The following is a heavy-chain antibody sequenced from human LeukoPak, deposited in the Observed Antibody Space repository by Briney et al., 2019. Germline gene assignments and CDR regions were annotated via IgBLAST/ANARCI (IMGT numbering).Heavy chain of an antibody. D-gene: IGHD3-16*01. CDR2: ISYDGSNK. CDR3: ARIPGGYYYAMDV. J-gene: IGHJ6*02. Sequence: GRSLRLSCAASGFTFSSYGMHWVRQAPGKGLEWVAVISYDGSNKYYADSVKGRFTISRDNSKNTLYLQMNSLRAEDTAVYYCARIPGGYYYAMDVWGQGTTVTVSS. V-gene: IGHV3-30*03. CDR1: GFTFSSYG.